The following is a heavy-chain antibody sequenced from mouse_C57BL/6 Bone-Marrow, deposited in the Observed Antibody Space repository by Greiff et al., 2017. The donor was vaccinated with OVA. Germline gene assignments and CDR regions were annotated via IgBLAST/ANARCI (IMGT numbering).Heavy chain of an antibody. CDR1: GYTFTSYW. J-gene: IGHJ2*01. CDR2: FDPSDSYT. CDR3: ATYDVEYYFDY. D-gene: IGHD2-12*01. V-gene: IGHV1-69*01. Sequence: QVQLQQPGAELVMPGASVKLSRKASGYTFTSYWMHWVKQRPGQGLEWIGEFDPSDSYTNYNQKFKGKSTLTVDKSSSTAYMQLSSLTSEDSAVYYCATYDVEYYFDYWGQGTTLTVSS.